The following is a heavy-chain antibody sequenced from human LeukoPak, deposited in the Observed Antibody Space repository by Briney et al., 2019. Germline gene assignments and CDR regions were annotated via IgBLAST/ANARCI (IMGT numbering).Heavy chain of an antibody. Sequence: GGSLRLSCAASGFTFSNYWMHWVRQAPGKGLVWVSRINSDGSRTTYADSVKGRFTISRDNAKNTLYLQMNSLRAEDTAVYYCARDDYGDLFDYWGQGTLVTVSS. V-gene: IGHV3-74*01. J-gene: IGHJ4*02. CDR3: ARDDYGDLFDY. CDR1: GFTFSNYW. D-gene: IGHD4-17*01. CDR2: INSDGSRT.